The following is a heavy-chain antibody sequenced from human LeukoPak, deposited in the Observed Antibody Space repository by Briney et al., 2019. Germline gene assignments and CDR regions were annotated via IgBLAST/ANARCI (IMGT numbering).Heavy chain of an antibody. Sequence: SETLCLTCTVSGASINSHYWSWVRQPAGKGLEWIGRIYISGSTNYNSSLQTRVTMSVDTSKNQFSLKLSSVTAADTAVYYCARALNPLPGTYYFDYWGQGTLVTVSS. J-gene: IGHJ4*02. CDR3: ARALNPLPGTYYFDY. D-gene: IGHD2-15*01. CDR1: GASINSHY. CDR2: IYISGST. V-gene: IGHV4-4*07.